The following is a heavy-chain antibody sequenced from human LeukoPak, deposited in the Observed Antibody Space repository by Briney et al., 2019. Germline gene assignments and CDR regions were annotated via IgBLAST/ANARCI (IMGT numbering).Heavy chain of an antibody. CDR3: ARAPLSITIFRVVSDY. Sequence: ASVKVSCKASGYTFTSYGISWVRQAPGQGLEWMGWISAYNGNTNYAQKLQGRVTMTTDTSTSTAYLELRSLRSDDTAVYYCARAPLSITIFRVVSDYWGQGTLVTVSS. V-gene: IGHV1-18*01. CDR1: GYTFTSYG. D-gene: IGHD3-3*01. J-gene: IGHJ4*02. CDR2: ISAYNGNT.